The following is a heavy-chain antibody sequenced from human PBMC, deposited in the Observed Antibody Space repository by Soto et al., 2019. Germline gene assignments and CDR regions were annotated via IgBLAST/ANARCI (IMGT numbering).Heavy chain of an antibody. CDR3: ARHGIPLKPHYDFWSGSLSPDYYMDV. D-gene: IGHD3-3*01. V-gene: IGHV4-39*01. Sequence: SVTLPLTWTVSGGSISSSSYCWGWIRPPPGKGLEWIGSIYYSGSTYYNPSLKSRVTISVDTSKNQFSLKLSSVTAADTAVYYCARHGIPLKPHYDFWSGSLSPDYYMDVWGKGTTVTSP. J-gene: IGHJ6*03. CDR1: GGSISSSSYC. CDR2: IYYSGST.